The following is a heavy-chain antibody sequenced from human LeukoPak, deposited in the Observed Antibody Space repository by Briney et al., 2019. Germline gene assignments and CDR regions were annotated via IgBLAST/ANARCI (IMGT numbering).Heavy chain of an antibody. CDR2: IYHSGST. V-gene: IGHV4-30-2*01. CDR1: GGSISGGAYS. D-gene: IGHD6-13*01. J-gene: IGHJ5*02. Sequence: PSQTLSLTCAVSGGSISGGAYSWSWIRQPPGKGLEWIGYIYHSGSTYYNPSLKSRVTISVDRSKNQFSLNLSSVTAADTAVYYCARVVVDSSSWYYRWFDPWGQGTLVTVSS. CDR3: ARVVVDSSSWYYRWFDP.